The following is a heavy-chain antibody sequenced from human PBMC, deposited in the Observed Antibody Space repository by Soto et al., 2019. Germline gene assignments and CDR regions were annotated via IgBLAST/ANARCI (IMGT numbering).Heavy chain of an antibody. CDR2: ISSSSSTI. CDR1: GFTFSSYS. D-gene: IGHD6-6*01. J-gene: IGHJ6*02. CDR3: AREVGIAARNYYYYYRMDV. Sequence: GGSLRLSCAASGFTFSSYSMNWVRQAPGKGLEWVSYISSSSSTIYYADSVKGRFTISRDNAKNSLYLQMNSLRDEDTAVYYCAREVGIAARNYYYYYRMDVWGQGTTVTVSS. V-gene: IGHV3-48*02.